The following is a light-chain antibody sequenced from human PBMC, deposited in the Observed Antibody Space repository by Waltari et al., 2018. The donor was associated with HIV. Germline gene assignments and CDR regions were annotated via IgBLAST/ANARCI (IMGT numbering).Light chain of an antibody. Sequence: IVMTQSPATLSALQGERVTLSCRASQNISSDLAWLQQRPGQAPRLVIYDAVTRPTGIPARISGRGSETDFTLTINSLQSEDVAVYFCQQYNNWPPWTFGQGTKVEMK. CDR1: QNISSD. J-gene: IGKJ1*01. CDR2: DAV. V-gene: IGKV3D-15*01. CDR3: QQYNNWPPWT.